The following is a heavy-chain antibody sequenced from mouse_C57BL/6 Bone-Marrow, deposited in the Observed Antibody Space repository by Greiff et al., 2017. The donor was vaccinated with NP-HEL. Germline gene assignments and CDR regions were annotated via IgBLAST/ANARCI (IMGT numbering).Heavy chain of an antibody. Sequence: VQLQQPGAELVRPGSSVKLSCKASGYTFTSYWMDWVKQRPGQGLEWIGNIYPSDSETHYNQKFKDKATLTVDKSSSTAYMQLSSLTSEDSAVYYGARGGWLLRYFDVWGTGTTVTVSS. J-gene: IGHJ1*03. CDR2: IYPSDSET. CDR1: GYTFTSYW. V-gene: IGHV1-61*01. D-gene: IGHD2-3*01. CDR3: ARGGWLLRYFDV.